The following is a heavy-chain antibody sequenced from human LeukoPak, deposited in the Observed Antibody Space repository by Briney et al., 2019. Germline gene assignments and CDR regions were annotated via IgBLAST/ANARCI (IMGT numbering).Heavy chain of an antibody. CDR2: ISPYSGNT. J-gene: IGHJ4*02. D-gene: IGHD3-22*01. CDR1: GYTFPTYG. V-gene: IGHV1-18*01. CDR3: ARARHYHSSGHVLGMDY. Sequence: ASVKVSCKASGYTFPTYGLTWVRQAPGQGLEWMGWISPYSGNTNYAQKLQGRVTMTKDTSTSTAYMELRSLRSDDTAVYYCARARHYHSSGHVLGMDYWGQGTLVTVSS.